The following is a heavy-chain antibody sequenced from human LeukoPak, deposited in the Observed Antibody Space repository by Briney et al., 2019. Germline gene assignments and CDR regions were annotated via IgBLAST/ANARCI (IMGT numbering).Heavy chain of an antibody. D-gene: IGHD2-2*01. CDR3: VRDSAHTVVVPAVISPGLDNWFDP. CDR2: ISGDGSST. CDR1: GITFSTYW. Sequence: GGSLRLSCVASGITFSTYWMHWVRQAPGKGLVWVSRISGDGSSTTYADSVKGRFTISRDNAKNSLYLQMNSVRVEDTAVYYCVRDSAHTVVVPAVISPGLDNWFDPWGQGTLVTVSS. V-gene: IGHV3-74*01. J-gene: IGHJ5*02.